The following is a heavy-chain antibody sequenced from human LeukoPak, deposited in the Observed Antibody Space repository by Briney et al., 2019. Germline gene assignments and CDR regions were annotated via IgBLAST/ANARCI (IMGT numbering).Heavy chain of an antibody. CDR2: IYHSGST. D-gene: IGHD3-22*01. CDR3: ARSSYYDSTYGMDV. CDR1: GDSISSSNW. Sequence: SETLSLTCAVSGDSISSSNWGSWVRQPPGKGLEWIGEIYHSGSTNYNPSLKSRVTISVDNSKNHSSQKLSSVTAADTAVYYCARSSYYDSTYGMDVWGQGTTVTVSS. V-gene: IGHV4-4*02. J-gene: IGHJ6*02.